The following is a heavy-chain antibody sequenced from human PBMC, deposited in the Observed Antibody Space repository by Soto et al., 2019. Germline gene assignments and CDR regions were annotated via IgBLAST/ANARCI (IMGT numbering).Heavy chain of an antibody. Sequence: PGESLKISCKGSGYSFTSYWIGWVRQMPGKGLEWMGIIYPGDSDTRYSPSFQGQVTISADKSISTAYLQWSSLKASDTAMYYCARQNWDIVVVPAAISDYYYYGMDVWGQGTTVTVSS. D-gene: IGHD2-2*01. CDR3: ARQNWDIVVVPAAISDYYYYGMDV. CDR1: GYSFTSYW. V-gene: IGHV5-51*01. J-gene: IGHJ6*02. CDR2: IYPGDSDT.